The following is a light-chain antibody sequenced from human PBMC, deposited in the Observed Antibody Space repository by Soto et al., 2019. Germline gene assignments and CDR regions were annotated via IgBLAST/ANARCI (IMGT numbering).Light chain of an antibody. CDR2: GAS. V-gene: IGKV3-15*01. Sequence: ETVMTQSPATLSVSPGERATLSCRASQSVSSNLAWYQQKPGQAPRLLIYGASTRATGLPARFSGSGSGTEFTLTISSLQSEDFAVYYCQQYHNWPRTFGQGTKVDI. CDR3: QQYHNWPRT. J-gene: IGKJ1*01. CDR1: QSVSSN.